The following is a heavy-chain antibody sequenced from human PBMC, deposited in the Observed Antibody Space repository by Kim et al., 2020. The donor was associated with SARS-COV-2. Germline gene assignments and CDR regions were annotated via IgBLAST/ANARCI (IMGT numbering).Heavy chain of an antibody. J-gene: IGHJ3*02. CDR3: ARGLVVVAATGGEHDAFDI. Sequence: SETLSLTCAVYGGSFSGYYWSWIRQPPGKGLEWIGEINHSGSTNYNPSLKSRVTISVDTSKNQFSLKLSSVTAADTAVYYCARGLVVVAATGGEHDAFDIWGQGTMVTVSS. V-gene: IGHV4-34*01. D-gene: IGHD2-15*01. CDR2: INHSGST. CDR1: GGSFSGYY.